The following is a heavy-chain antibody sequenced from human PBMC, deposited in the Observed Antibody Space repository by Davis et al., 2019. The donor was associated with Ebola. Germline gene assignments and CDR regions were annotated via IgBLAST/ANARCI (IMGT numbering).Heavy chain of an antibody. CDR2: LGLSADT. CDR3: VKDTSSVWFDV. J-gene: IGHJ3*01. Sequence: GGSLRLSCAASGFVFSSYVMSWVRRAPGKGLEWVSTLGLSADTYYADSVKGRFTISRDHSKSTLHLQMNSLRVEDTAIYYCVKDTSSVWFDVWGQGTTVTVSS. D-gene: IGHD6-19*01. CDR1: GFVFSSYV. V-gene: IGHV3-23*01.